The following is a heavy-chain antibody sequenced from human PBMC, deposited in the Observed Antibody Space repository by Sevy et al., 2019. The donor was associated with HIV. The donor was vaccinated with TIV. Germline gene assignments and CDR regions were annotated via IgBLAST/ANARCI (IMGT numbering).Heavy chain of an antibody. D-gene: IGHD2-15*01. V-gene: IGHV3-74*01. CDR1: GFTFSSYW. Sequence: GGSLRLSCAASGFTFSSYWMHWVRQAPGKGLVWVSRINSDGSSTSYADSVKGRFTISRDNAKNKLYLQMNSLRAEDTAVYYCARRLGYCSGGSCYGQFDYWGQGTLVTVSS. CDR2: INSDGSST. CDR3: ARRLGYCSGGSCYGQFDY. J-gene: IGHJ4*02.